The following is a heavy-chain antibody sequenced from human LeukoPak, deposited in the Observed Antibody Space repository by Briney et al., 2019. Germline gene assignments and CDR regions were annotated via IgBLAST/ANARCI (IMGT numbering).Heavy chain of an antibody. CDR3: AKVGFDSSSWYVNNWFDP. CDR1: GFTFSSYA. V-gene: IGHV3-23*01. Sequence: GGSLRLSCAASGFTFSSYAMSWVRQAPGKGLEWVSAISGSGGSTYYADSVKGRFAISRDNSKNTLYLQMNSLRAEDTAVYYCAKVGFDSSSWYVNNWFDPWGQGTLVTVSS. D-gene: IGHD6-13*01. CDR2: ISGSGGST. J-gene: IGHJ5*02.